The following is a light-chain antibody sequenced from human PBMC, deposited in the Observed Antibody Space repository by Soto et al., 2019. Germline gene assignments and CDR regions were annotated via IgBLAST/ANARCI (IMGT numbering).Light chain of an antibody. CDR2: GAS. CDR3: QQYNNWPPWT. CDR1: QSVSSN. J-gene: IGKJ1*01. V-gene: IGKV3D-15*01. Sequence: LMLTQSPATMSVSAGERDTLSCRASQSVSSNLAWYQQKPGQATSLLIHGASTRANGIPARFSGSGSGTDLTLTLSSLQSEDFSVYYCQQYNNWPPWTFGQGTKVDIK.